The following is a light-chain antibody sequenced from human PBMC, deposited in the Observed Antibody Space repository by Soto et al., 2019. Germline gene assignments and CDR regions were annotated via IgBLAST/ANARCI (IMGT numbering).Light chain of an antibody. Sequence: EIVLTQSPGTLSLSPGERATLSCRASQSVSSSYFAWYQQKPGQAPRLLIYGASSRATGIPVRFSGSGSGTDFSLTISRLEPEDYAVYYCQQYGSSPRFTFGHGTKVDIK. CDR1: QSVSSSY. CDR3: QQYGSSPRFT. J-gene: IGKJ3*01. CDR2: GAS. V-gene: IGKV3-20*01.